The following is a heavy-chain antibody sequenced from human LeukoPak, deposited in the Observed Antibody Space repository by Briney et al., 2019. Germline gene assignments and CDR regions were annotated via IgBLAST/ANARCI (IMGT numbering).Heavy chain of an antibody. V-gene: IGHV4-34*01. D-gene: IGHD3-10*01. Sequence: SETLSLTCAVHGGSFSGYYWSWIRQPPGKGLEWIGEINHSGSTNYNPSLKSRVTISVDTSKNQFSLKLSSVTAADTAVYYCGRGGLNAPSGRWFGELSIWYNWFDPWGQGTLVTVSS. CDR2: INHSGST. J-gene: IGHJ5*02. CDR1: GGSFSGYY. CDR3: GRGGLNAPSGRWFGELSIWYNWFDP.